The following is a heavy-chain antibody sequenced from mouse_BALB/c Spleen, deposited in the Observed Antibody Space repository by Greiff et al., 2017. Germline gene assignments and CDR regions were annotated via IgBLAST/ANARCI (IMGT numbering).Heavy chain of an antibody. CDR2: IDPANGNT. CDR3: ARWVDGYEFAY. V-gene: IGHV14-3*02. D-gene: IGHD2-2*01. CDR1: GFNIKDTY. J-gene: IGHJ3*01. Sequence: VQLQQSGAELVKPGASVKLSCTASGFNIKDTYMHWVKQRPEQGLEWIGRIDPANGNTKYDPKFQGKATITADTSSNTVYLQLSSLTSEDTAVYYCARWVDGYEFAYWGQGTLVTVSA.